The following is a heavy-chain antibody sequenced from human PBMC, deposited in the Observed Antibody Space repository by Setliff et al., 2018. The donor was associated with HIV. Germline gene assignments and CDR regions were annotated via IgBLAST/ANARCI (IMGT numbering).Heavy chain of an antibody. CDR2: IYYSGRT. CDR3: ARGLSFYDPGGFDY. V-gene: IGHV4-39*07. J-gene: IGHJ4*02. Sequence: LSLTCTVSGGSISSSSYYWGWIRQPPGKGLEWIGSIYYSGRTFYNPSLKSRVTISVDTSKNQFSLKLSSVTAADTAVYYCARGLSFYDPGGFDYWGQGTLVTVSS. CDR1: GGSISSSSYY. D-gene: IGHD3-22*01.